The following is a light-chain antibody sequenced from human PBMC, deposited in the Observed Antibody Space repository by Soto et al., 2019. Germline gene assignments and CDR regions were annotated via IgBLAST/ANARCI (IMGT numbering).Light chain of an antibody. CDR3: LHLNSYSPDT. J-gene: IGKJ3*01. Sequence: DIQLTQSPSFLSASVGDRVTITCRASQGISSYLAWYQQKPGTAPKLLIFAASTLQNGVPSRFSGSGSGTEFTLTISSLNPEDFETYYCLHLNSYSPDTFGPGTKVDIK. CDR1: QGISSY. CDR2: AAS. V-gene: IGKV1-9*01.